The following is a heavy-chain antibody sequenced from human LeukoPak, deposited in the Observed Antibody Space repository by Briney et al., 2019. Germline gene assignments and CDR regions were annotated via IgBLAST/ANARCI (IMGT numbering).Heavy chain of an antibody. CDR2: IYYSGST. CDR1: GGSLSSYY. J-gene: IGHJ6*02. V-gene: IGHV4-59*01. Sequence: PSETLSLTCTVSGGSLSSYYWSWIRQPPGKGLEWIGYIYYSGSTNYNPSLKSRVTISVDTSKNQFSLKLSSVTAADTAVYYCARAVAALYCSSTSCPAYCYGMDVWGQGTTVTVSS. D-gene: IGHD2-2*01. CDR3: ARAVAALYCSSTSCPAYCYGMDV.